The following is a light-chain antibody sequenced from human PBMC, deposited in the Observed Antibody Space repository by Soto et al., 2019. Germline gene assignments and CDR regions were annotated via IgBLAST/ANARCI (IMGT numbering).Light chain of an antibody. CDR3: AAWDDSLNGPV. CDR1: SSNIGNNA. CDR2: YDD. Sequence: QAVVTQPPSVSEAPRPRVTISCSGSSSNIGNNAVNWYQQLPGKAPKLLIYYDDLLPSGVSDRFSGSKSGTSASLAISGLQSEDEADYYCAAWDDSLNGPVFGGGTQLTVL. V-gene: IGLV1-36*01. J-gene: IGLJ2*01.